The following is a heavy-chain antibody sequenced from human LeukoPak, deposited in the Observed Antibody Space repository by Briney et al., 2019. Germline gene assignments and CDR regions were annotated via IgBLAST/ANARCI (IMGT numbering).Heavy chain of an antibody. CDR3: ARVINWGSVDWYFDL. V-gene: IGHV5-51*01. CDR2: IYPGDSDT. D-gene: IGHD7-27*01. CDR1: GYSFTSYW. J-gene: IGHJ2*01. Sequence: PGESLQISCQGSGYSFTSYWIGWVRQMPGKGLEWMGIIYPGDSDTRYSPSFQGQVTISADKSISTAYLQWSSQKASDTAMYYCARVINWGSVDWYFDLWGRGTLVTVSS.